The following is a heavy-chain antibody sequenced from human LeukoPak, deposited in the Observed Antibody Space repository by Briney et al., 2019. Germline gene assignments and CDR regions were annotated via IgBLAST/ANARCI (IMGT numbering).Heavy chain of an antibody. CDR2: IYYSGST. CDR1: GGSFSGFY. V-gene: IGHV4-59*01. D-gene: IGHD6-13*01. J-gene: IGHJ6*03. Sequence: SETLSLTCAVYGGSFSGFYWNWIRQPPGKGLEWIGYIYYSGSTNYNPSLKSRVTISVDTSKNQFSLKLSSVTAADTAVYYCAREVSQAAASTPDYYYMDVWGKGTTVTVSS. CDR3: AREVSQAAASTPDYYYMDV.